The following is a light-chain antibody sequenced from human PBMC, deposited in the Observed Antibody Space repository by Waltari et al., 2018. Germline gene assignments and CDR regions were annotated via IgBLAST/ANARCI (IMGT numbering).Light chain of an antibody. CDR3: QQGFSNPRT. CDR1: QSINNY. Sequence: DIQMTQSPSSLSASVGDRVTITCRASQSINNYLNWYQQKPGKAPKLLIYAASTLQSGVPSRFSGSGSRTDFTLTISTLQPEDFAAYYCQQGFSNPRTFGQGTKVEIK. V-gene: IGKV1-39*01. CDR2: AAS. J-gene: IGKJ1*01.